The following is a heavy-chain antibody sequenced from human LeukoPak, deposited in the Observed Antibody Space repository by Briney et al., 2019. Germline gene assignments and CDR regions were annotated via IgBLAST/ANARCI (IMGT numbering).Heavy chain of an antibody. CDR1: GFTFSSFA. Sequence: GGSLRLSCAASGFTFSSFAMSWVRQAPGKGLEWVSTLSDGGGTTYYADSVKGRFTISRDNSKNTLYLQMNSLRAEDTAVYYCAKDRGVTIFGVVTPEYFDYWGQGTLVTVSS. J-gene: IGHJ4*02. CDR3: AKDRGVTIFGVVTPEYFDY. CDR2: LSDGGGTT. V-gene: IGHV3-23*01. D-gene: IGHD3-3*01.